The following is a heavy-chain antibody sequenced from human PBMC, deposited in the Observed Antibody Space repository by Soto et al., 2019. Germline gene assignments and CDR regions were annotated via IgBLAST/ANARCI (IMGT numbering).Heavy chain of an antibody. CDR3: ARLQYTVVTATDV. Sequence: SETLSLTCTVSGGSINNYYWNWIRQPPGKGLEWIGYVSYSGRTNYNPSLKSRVNMLVDKSKNQFSLNLTSVTAADTAVYYCARLQYTVVTATDVWGQGTMVTVSS. CDR2: VSYSGRT. J-gene: IGHJ3*01. D-gene: IGHD2-21*02. CDR1: GGSINNYY. V-gene: IGHV4-59*03.